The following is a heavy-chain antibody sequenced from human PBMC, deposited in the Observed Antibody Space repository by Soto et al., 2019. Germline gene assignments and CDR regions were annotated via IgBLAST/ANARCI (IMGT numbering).Heavy chain of an antibody. CDR2: IIPIFGTA. CDR1: GGTFSSYA. D-gene: IGHD1-1*01. Sequence: QVQLVQSGAEVKKPGSSVKVSCKASGGTFSSYAISWVRQAPGQGLEWMGGIIPIFGTANYAQKFQGRVTITADESTSTAYMELSSLRSEDTAVYYCARDTPPGTACYYYYGMDVWGQGTTVTVSS. CDR3: ARDTPPGTACYYYYGMDV. J-gene: IGHJ6*02. V-gene: IGHV1-69*01.